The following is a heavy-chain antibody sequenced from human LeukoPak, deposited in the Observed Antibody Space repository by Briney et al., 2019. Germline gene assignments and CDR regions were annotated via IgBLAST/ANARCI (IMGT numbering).Heavy chain of an antibody. D-gene: IGHD5-12*01. Sequence: ASVKVSCKASGGTFSRYAISWVRQAPGQGLEWMGGIIPIFGTANYAQKFQGRVTITADASTSTVYMELSSLRSEDTAVYYCARGTAVATRVTDYWGQGTLVTVSS. CDR3: ARGTAVATRVTDY. V-gene: IGHV1-69*01. J-gene: IGHJ4*02. CDR2: IIPIFGTA. CDR1: GGTFSRYA.